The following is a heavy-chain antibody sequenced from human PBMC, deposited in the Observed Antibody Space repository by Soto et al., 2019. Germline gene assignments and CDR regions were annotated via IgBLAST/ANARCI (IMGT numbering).Heavy chain of an antibody. Sequence: GGSLRLCCAASGFTFSSYGMHWVRQAPGKGLEWVAVIWYDGSNKYYADSVKGRFTISRDNSKNTLYLQMNSLRAEDTAVYYCARDSSSSWYVDWFDPWGQGTLVTVSS. CDR3: ARDSSSSWYVDWFDP. D-gene: IGHD6-13*01. CDR2: IWYDGSNK. V-gene: IGHV3-33*01. CDR1: GFTFSSYG. J-gene: IGHJ5*02.